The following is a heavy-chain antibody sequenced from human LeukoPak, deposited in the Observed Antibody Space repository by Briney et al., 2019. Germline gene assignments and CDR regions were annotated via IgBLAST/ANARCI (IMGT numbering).Heavy chain of an antibody. J-gene: IGHJ3*02. V-gene: IGHV3-21*01. D-gene: IGHD6-13*01. CDR3: AGIAAAGDAFDI. CDR2: ISSSSSYI. Sequence: GGSLRLSCAASGFTFSSYSMNWVRQAPGKGLEWVSSISSSSSYIYYADSVKGRFTISRDNAKNSLYLQMNSLRAEDTAVYHCAGIAAAGDAFDIWGQGTMVTVSS. CDR1: GFTFSSYS.